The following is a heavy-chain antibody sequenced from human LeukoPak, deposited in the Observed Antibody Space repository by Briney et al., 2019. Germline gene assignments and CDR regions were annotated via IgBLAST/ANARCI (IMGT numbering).Heavy chain of an antibody. CDR2: ISGSGGST. CDR1: GFTFSSYA. V-gene: IGHV3-23*01. J-gene: IGHJ4*02. D-gene: IGHD3-22*01. CDR3: AKHYYYDSSGYPPSYYFDY. Sequence: GGSLRLSCAASGFTFSSYAMSWVRQAPGKGLEWVSAISGSGGSTYYADSVKGRFTTSRDNSKNTLYLQMNSLRAEDTAVYYCAKHYYYDSSGYPPSYYFDYWGQGTLVTVSS.